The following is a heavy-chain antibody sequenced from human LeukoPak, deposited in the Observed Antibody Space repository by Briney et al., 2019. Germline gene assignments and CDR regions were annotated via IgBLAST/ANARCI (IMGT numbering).Heavy chain of an antibody. CDR2: ISSASGSI. V-gene: IGHV3-48*04. J-gene: IGHJ4*02. CDR3: ARLPAYCSSTSCYYDY. D-gene: IGHD2-2*01. CDR1: GFTFSSYS. Sequence: PGGSLRLSCAASGFTFSSYSMNWVRQAPGKGLEWVSYISSASGSIYYADSVKGRFTISRDNAKNSLFLQMNSLRAEDRAVYYCARLPAYCSSTSCYYDYWGQGTLVTVSS.